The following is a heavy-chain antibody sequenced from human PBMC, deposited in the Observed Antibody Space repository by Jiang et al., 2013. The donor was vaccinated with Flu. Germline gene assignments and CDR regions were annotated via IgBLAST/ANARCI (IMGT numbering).Heavy chain of an antibody. CDR1: GGTFSSYA. V-gene: IGHV1-69*04. Sequence: EVKKPGSSVKVSCKASGGTFSSYAISWVRQAPGQGLEWMGRIIPILGIANYAQKFQGRVTITADKSTSTAYMELSSLRSEDTAVYYCATSLPKYCSGGSCYSYNWFDPWGQGTLVTVSS. CDR3: ATSLPKYCSGGSCYSYNWFDP. D-gene: IGHD2-15*01. J-gene: IGHJ5*02. CDR2: IIPILGIA.